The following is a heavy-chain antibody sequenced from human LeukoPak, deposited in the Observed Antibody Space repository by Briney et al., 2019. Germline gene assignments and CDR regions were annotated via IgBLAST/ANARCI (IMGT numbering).Heavy chain of an antibody. D-gene: IGHD6-19*01. CDR1: GFTFSSYG. CDR2: IRFDGSYR. J-gene: IGHJ3*02. Sequence: PGGSLRLSCAPSGFTFSSYGMHWVRQAPVKGLEWVAFIRFDGSYRYYADSVKGRFTISRDNSKNTLYLQMNSLRAEDTAMYYCAKGMGAVAGNGDAFDIWGQGTMVTVSS. CDR3: AKGMGAVAGNGDAFDI. V-gene: IGHV3-30*02.